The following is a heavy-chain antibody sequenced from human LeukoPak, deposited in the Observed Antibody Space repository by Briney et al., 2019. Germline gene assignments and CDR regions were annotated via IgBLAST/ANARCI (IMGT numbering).Heavy chain of an antibody. Sequence: PPGGSLRLSCAASGFTFSSYSMNWVRQAPGKGLEGVSYISSSSSTISYADSVKGRFTISRDNAKNSLYLQINSLRAEDTAVYYCASFPGGENYWGQGTLVTVSS. CDR2: ISSSSSTI. V-gene: IGHV3-48*01. CDR3: ASFPGGENY. D-gene: IGHD3-16*01. J-gene: IGHJ4*02. CDR1: GFTFSSYS.